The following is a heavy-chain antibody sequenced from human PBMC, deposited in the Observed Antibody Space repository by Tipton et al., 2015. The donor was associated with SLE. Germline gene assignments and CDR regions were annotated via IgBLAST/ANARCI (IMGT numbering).Heavy chain of an antibody. J-gene: IGHJ5*02. CDR3: ARAQTGTGWFDP. D-gene: IGHD3-10*01. Sequence: SLRPSCAASGFTFSTYSMNWVRQAPGKGLEWVSSISSSSSYMYYADSVKGRFTISRDNAKNSLYLQMNSLRAEDTAVYYCARAQTGTGWFDPWGQGTLVTVSS. CDR2: ISSSSSYM. CDR1: GFTFSTYS. V-gene: IGHV3-21*03.